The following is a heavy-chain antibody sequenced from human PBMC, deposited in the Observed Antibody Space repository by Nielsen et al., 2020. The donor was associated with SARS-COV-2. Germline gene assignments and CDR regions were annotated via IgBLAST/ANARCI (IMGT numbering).Heavy chain of an antibody. CDR2: INAGNGNT. V-gene: IGHV1-3*01. J-gene: IGHJ6*02. D-gene: IGHD4-11*01. CDR3: ASGGSHDYSTKQHYYYGMDV. Sequence: ASVKVSCKASGYTFTSYAMHWVRQAPGQRLEWMGWINAGNGNTKYSQKFQGRVTITRDKSTSTAYMELSSLRSEDTAVYYCASGGSHDYSTKQHYYYGMDVWGQGTTVTVSS. CDR1: GYTFTSYA.